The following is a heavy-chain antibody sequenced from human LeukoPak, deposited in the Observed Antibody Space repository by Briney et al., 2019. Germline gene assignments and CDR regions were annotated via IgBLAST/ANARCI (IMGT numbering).Heavy chain of an antibody. J-gene: IGHJ4*02. CDR1: GLTFSNYW. D-gene: IGHD2-15*01. CDR3: ASSFPYCTGGSCAL. V-gene: IGHV3-7*01. Sequence: QTGGSLRLSCAASGLTFSNYWMSWVRQAPGKGLEWVANIRQDGSDKYYVDSVKGRFTISRDNAKNSLYPQMNSLRAEDTAIYYCASSFPYCTGGSCALGGQRTLVTISS. CDR2: IRQDGSDK.